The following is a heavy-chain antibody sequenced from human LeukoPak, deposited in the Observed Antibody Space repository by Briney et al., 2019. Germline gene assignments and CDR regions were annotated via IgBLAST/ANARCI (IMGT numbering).Heavy chain of an antibody. J-gene: IGHJ4*02. CDR1: GGSISSSTYY. Sequence: SETLSLTCTVSGGSISSSTYYWGWIRQPPGKGLEWIGSVSYTGNTYDNPSLKSRVTISVDTSKNQFSLKLTSVTAADTAVYYCARGRYTYGNAFDYWGQGTLVTVSS. V-gene: IGHV4-39*07. D-gene: IGHD5-18*01. CDR3: ARGRYTYGNAFDY. CDR2: VSYTGNT.